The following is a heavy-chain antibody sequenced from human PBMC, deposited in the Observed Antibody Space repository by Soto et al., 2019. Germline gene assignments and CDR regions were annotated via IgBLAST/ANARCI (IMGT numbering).Heavy chain of an antibody. CDR3: AKDGEVLGSLYYFDY. CDR2: IWYDGSNK. D-gene: IGHD3-10*01. Sequence: QVQLVESGGGVVQPGRSLRLSCTASGFTFRSYGMHWVRQAPGKGLEWVAVIWYDGSNKYYADSVKGRFTISRDNSKNTLYLQMNSLRAEDTAMYCCAKDGEVLGSLYYFDYWGQGTLVAVSS. CDR1: GFTFRSYG. V-gene: IGHV3-33*06. J-gene: IGHJ4*02.